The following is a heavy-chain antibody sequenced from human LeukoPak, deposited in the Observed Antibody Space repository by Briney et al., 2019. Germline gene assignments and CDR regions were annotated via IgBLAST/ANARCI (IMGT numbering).Heavy chain of an antibody. CDR2: IKQDGSEK. Sequence: PGGSLRLSCAASGLTFSSFWMSWVRQAPGKGLEWVANIKQDGSEKYYVDSVKGRFTISRDNAKNSLYLQMNSLRAEDTAVYYCARGRKCAVWAQGTLVTVSS. V-gene: IGHV3-7*01. D-gene: IGHD5/OR15-5a*01. CDR1: GLTFSSFW. J-gene: IGHJ4*02. CDR3: ARGRKCAV.